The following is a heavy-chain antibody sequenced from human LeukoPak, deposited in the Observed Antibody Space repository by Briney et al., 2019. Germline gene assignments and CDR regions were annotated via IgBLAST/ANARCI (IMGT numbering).Heavy chain of an antibody. CDR2: IYYSGSA. V-gene: IGHV4-61*01. D-gene: IGHD2-15*01. Sequence: SETLSLTCTVSGGSVSSGSYYWSWIRQPPGKGLEWIGYIYYSGSANYNPSLKSRVTISVDTSKNQFSLKLSSVTAADTAVYYCARHLTRIGYCSGGSCLRHFDYWGQGTLVTVSS. CDR3: ARHLTRIGYCSGGSCLRHFDY. J-gene: IGHJ4*02. CDR1: GGSVSSGSYY.